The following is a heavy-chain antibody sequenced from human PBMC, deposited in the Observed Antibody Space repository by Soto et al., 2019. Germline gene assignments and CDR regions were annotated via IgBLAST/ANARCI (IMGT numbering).Heavy chain of an antibody. Sequence: GASVKVSCKASAGTFSRSAISWVRQAPGQGLEWMGGIIPIFGTANYEQKFQGRVTITADDSTSTAYMELSSLRADDTAVYYCARPFPPHDLSYSSGWYYYYYGMDVWGQGTTVTVSS. J-gene: IGHJ6*02. CDR3: ARPFPPHDLSYSSGWYYYYYGMDV. V-gene: IGHV1-69*13. D-gene: IGHD6-19*01. CDR2: IIPIFGTA. CDR1: AGTFSRSA.